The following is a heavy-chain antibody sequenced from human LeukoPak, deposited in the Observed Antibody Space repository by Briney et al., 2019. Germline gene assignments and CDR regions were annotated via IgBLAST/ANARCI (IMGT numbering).Heavy chain of an antibody. CDR3: ARFSYDFWSGDHGGYFDY. V-gene: IGHV4-31*03. CDR1: GGSISSGGYS. D-gene: IGHD3-3*01. Sequence: SETLSLTCTVSGGSISSGGYSWSWIRQHPGKGLEWIGYIYYSGSTYYNPSLKSRVTISVDTSKNQFSLKLSSVTAADTAVYYCARFSYDFWSGDHGGYFDYWGQGTLVTVSS. CDR2: IYYSGST. J-gene: IGHJ4*02.